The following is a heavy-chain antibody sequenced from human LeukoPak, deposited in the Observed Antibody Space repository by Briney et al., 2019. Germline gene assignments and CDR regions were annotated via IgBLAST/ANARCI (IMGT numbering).Heavy chain of an antibody. CDR3: ASQLPAHH. D-gene: IGHD1-1*01. Sequence: GGSLRLSCAASGFTVNSNYMSWVRRAPGKGLEWVSVTYSGGSTYYADSMKGRLTISRDNSKNTLYLQMNSLRAEDTAVYYCASQLPAHHWGQGTLVTVSS. CDR1: GFTVNSNY. CDR2: TYSGGST. J-gene: IGHJ5*02. V-gene: IGHV3-53*01.